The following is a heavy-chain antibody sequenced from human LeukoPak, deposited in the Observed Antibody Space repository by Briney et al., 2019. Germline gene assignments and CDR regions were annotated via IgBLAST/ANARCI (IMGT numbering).Heavy chain of an antibody. CDR2: LIPIFGTA. Sequence: SLKVSCKAYGYTFTSYAMNWVRQAPGQGLEWIGGLIPIFGTANYAQELQGRVTITADESTSTAYMELSSLRSEDTAVYYCARDSPITMIVVANYYYGMDVWGQGTTVTVSS. D-gene: IGHD3-22*01. J-gene: IGHJ6*02. CDR3: ARDSPITMIVVANYYYGMDV. V-gene: IGHV1-69*13. CDR1: GYTFTSYA.